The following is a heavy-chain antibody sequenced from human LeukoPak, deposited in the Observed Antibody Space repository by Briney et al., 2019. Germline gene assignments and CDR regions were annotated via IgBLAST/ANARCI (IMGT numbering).Heavy chain of an antibody. J-gene: IGHJ4*02. CDR3: ARGRRGCRY. V-gene: IGHV4-34*01. Sequence: PSETLSLTCAVYGGSFSGYYWSWIRQPPGKGLEWIGEINHSGSTNYNPSLKSRVTISVDTSKNQFSLKLSSVTAADTAVYYCARGRRGCRYWGQGTLVTVSS. CDR1: GGSFSGYY. D-gene: IGHD6-19*01. CDR2: INHSGST.